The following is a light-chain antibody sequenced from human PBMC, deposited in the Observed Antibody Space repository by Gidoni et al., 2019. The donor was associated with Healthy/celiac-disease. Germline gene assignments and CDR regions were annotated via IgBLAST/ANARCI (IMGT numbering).Light chain of an antibody. CDR3: QQYNSFLFT. J-gene: IGKJ3*01. CDR2: KAS. Sequence: DIKLTQSPSSLSASVGDRVTITCRASQSISSCLAWYQQKPGKAPKLLIYKASSLESGVPSRFSGSGSGTEFTLTISSLQPDDFATYYCQQYNSFLFTFGPGTKVDIK. CDR1: QSISSC. V-gene: IGKV1-5*03.